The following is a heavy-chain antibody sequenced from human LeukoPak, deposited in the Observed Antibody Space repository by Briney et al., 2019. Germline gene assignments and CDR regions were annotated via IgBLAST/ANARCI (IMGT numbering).Heavy chain of an antibody. CDR2: FDPEDGET. V-gene: IGHV1-24*01. CDR3: AIPGYCSSTSCRYYFDY. D-gene: IGHD2-2*01. CDR1: GYTFTGYY. J-gene: IGHJ4*02. Sequence: ASVKVSCKASGYTFTGYYMHWVRQAPGKGLEWMGGFDPEDGETIYAQKFQGRVTMTEDTSTDTAYMELSSLRSEDTAVYYCAIPGYCSSTSCRYYFDYWGQGTLVTVSS.